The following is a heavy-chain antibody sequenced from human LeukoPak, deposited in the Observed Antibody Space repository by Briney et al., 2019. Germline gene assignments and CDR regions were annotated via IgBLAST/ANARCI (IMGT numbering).Heavy chain of an antibody. Sequence: KPSETLSLTCTVSGGSISSYYWSWIRQPPGKGLEWIGYIYYSGSTNYNPSLKSRVTISVDTSKNQFSLKLSSVTAADTAVYYCAKELTMYGDHVTYWYFDLWGRGTLVTVSS. CDR1: GGSISSYY. CDR3: AKELTMYGDHVTYWYFDL. V-gene: IGHV4-59*12. CDR2: IYYSGST. D-gene: IGHD4-17*01. J-gene: IGHJ2*01.